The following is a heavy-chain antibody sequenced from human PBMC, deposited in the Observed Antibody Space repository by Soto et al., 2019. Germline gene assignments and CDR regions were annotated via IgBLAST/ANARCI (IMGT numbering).Heavy chain of an antibody. CDR3: ARGALTGDLLDY. J-gene: IGHJ4*02. CDR2: IRNDASST. Sequence: GGSLRLSCGASGFTFSSNWMHWVRQAPGKGLVWVSRIRNDASSTSYADSVKGRFTISRDNAKNTLYLQMNSLRVEDTALYFCARGALTGDLLDYWGQGTLVTVSS. V-gene: IGHV3-74*01. D-gene: IGHD7-27*01. CDR1: GFTFSSNW.